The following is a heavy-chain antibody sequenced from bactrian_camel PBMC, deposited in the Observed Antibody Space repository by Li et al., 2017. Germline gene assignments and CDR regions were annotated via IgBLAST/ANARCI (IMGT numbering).Heavy chain of an antibody. J-gene: IGHJ6*01. CDR3: ARSTDFTY. CDR2: IRSDGHT. Sequence: HVQLVESGGGSVQVGGSLRLSCTSPRFLFDDPAVGWYRQAPGNECELVSFIRSDGHTHYADSVKGRFTISRDNAKTTVYLEMNSLKSEDTALYYCARSTDFTYWGQGTQVTVS. CDR1: RFLFDDPA. D-gene: IGHD2*01. V-gene: IGHV3S60*01.